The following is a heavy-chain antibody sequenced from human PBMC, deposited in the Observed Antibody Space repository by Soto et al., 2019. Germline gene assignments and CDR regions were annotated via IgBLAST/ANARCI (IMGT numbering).Heavy chain of an antibody. CDR2: ISWDGGST. D-gene: IGHD1-26*01. V-gene: IGHV3-43*01. Sequence: EVQLVESGGVVVQPGGSLRLSCAGSGFSFDDYTMHWVRQAAGKGLEWVSLISWDGGSTYYADSVKGRFTVSRDNTKNSLYLQMNSLRTEDTALYYCAKARVGGRGYYYGLDVWGQGTTVTVSS. CDR3: AKARVGGRGYYYGLDV. CDR1: GFSFDDYT. J-gene: IGHJ6*02.